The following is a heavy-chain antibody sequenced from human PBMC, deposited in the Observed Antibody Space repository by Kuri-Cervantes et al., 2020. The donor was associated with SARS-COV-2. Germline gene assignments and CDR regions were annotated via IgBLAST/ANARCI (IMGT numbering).Heavy chain of an antibody. Sequence: SQTLSLTCAVSGYSISSISYWGWIRQAPGKGREWIGSIYHDWTTYSNPSLKSRVTISIDTSKNQFYLRLNSVTATDTAVYYCARGPYNWNYKKYYYYMDVWGKGTTVTVSS. V-gene: IGHV4-38-2*01. CDR3: ARGPYNWNYKKYYYYMDV. CDR2: IYHDWTT. J-gene: IGHJ6*03. D-gene: IGHD1-7*01. CDR1: GYSISSISY.